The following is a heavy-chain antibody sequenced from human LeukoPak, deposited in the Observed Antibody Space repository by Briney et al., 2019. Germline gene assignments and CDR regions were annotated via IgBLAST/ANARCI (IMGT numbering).Heavy chain of an antibody. V-gene: IGHV3-21*01. J-gene: IGHJ6*02. Sequence: GGSLRLSCAASGFTFNTFTMNWVGRAPGKGLEWVSSITSSSSYIYYADSGKGRFTISRENTKKSLYLEMNSLRAEDTAVYYCARDPGGSYYYYGMDVWGQGTTVTVSS. CDR2: ITSSSSYI. CDR3: ARDPGGSYYYYGMDV. D-gene: IGHD1-26*01. CDR1: GFTFNTFT.